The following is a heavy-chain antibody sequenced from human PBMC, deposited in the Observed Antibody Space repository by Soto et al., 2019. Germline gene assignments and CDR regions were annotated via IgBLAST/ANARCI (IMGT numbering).Heavy chain of an antibody. V-gene: IGHV1-8*01. J-gene: IGHJ4*02. CDR1: GYSFTTRD. Sequence: QVLLVQSGAEVKEPGASVKVSCKASGYSFTTRDINWMRQAPGQGLEWMGWLSPGSGFTGYSQKFQGRVTMTRDSSLDTAYMELSSRRFDDTATYYCARGVDAGVDIWGQGAPVTVS. CDR3: ARGVDAGVDI. CDR2: LSPGSGFT. D-gene: IGHD7-27*01.